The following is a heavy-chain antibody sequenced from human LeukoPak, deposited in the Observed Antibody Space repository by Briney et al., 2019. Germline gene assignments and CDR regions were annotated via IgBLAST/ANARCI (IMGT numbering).Heavy chain of an antibody. Sequence: ASVKVSCTATGYTFTDHTITWVRQAPGQGPEYMGWISTYNGGTHSAPNVQGRVTLTTDTSTSTAYMELRSLTFDDTAVYYCAAELYSGTYGRCCSFAFWGQGTLVTVSS. CDR1: GYTFTDHT. V-gene: IGHV1-18*01. CDR3: AAELYSGTYGRCCSFAF. CDR2: ISTYNGGT. D-gene: IGHD1-26*01. J-gene: IGHJ4*02.